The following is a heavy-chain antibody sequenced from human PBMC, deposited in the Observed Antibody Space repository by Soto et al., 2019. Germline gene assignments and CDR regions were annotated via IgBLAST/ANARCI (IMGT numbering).Heavy chain of an antibody. J-gene: IGHJ4*02. CDR2: IYYSGST. D-gene: IGHD2-21*01. CDR1: GGSISSYY. V-gene: IGHV4-59*01. CDR3: ARVWGYYFDY. Sequence: QVQLQESGPGLVKPSETLSLTCTDSGGSISSYYWSWIRQPPGKGLEWIGYIYYSGSTNYNPSLTSRVTISLDTSKDQFSLKLSSVTAADTAVYYCARVWGYYFDYWGQGTLVTVSS.